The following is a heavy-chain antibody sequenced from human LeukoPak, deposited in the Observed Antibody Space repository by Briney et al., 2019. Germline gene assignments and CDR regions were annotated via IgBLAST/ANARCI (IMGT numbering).Heavy chain of an antibody. J-gene: IGHJ6*03. V-gene: IGHV3-7*03. CDR2: IKQDGSEK. D-gene: IGHD6-13*01. CDR1: GFTFSSYS. Sequence: GGSLRLSCAASGFTFSSYSMNWVRQAPGKGLEWVANIKQDGSEKYYVDSVKGRFTISRDNAKNSLYLQMNSLRAEDTAVYYCARVKSVAAAGNYYYYMDVWGKGTTVTVSS. CDR3: ARVKSVAAAGNYYYYMDV.